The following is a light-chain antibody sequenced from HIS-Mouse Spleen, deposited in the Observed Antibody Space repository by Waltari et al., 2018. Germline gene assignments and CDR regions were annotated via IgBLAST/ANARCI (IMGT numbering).Light chain of an antibody. CDR2: DVS. CDR1: SSDVGGYNY. J-gene: IGLJ3*02. CDR3: CSYAGSYTWV. V-gene: IGLV2-11*01. Sequence: QSALTQPRSVSGSPGQSVTISCTGTSSDVGGYNYVSWYQQHPGKAPKLMIYDVSKRPSGVPDRFSGSTSGNPSSLTISGLQAEDEADYYCCSYAGSYTWVFGGGTKLTVL.